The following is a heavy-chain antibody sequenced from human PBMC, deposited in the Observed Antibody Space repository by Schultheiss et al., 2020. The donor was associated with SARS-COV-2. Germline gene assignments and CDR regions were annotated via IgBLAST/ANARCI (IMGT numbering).Heavy chain of an antibody. D-gene: IGHD1-1*01. V-gene: IGHV1-46*01. CDR1: GYTFTSYY. J-gene: IGHJ4*02. Sequence: ASVKVSCKASGYTFTSYYMHWVRQAPGQGLEWMGIINPSGGSTSYAQKFQGRVTMTEDTSTDTAYMELSSLRSEDTAVYYCATEVQGFSPGAYYFDYWGQGTLVTVSS. CDR2: INPSGGST. CDR3: ATEVQGFSPGAYYFDY.